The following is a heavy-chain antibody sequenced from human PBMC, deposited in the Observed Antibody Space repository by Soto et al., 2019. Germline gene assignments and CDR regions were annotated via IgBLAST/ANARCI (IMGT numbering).Heavy chain of an antibody. J-gene: IGHJ5*02. V-gene: IGHV4-39*01. Sequence: QLQLQESGPGLVKPSETLSLTCTVSGGSISSSSYYWGWIRQPPGKGLEWIGSIYHSGNTYYNPSLKSRVTISVDTSKNQFSLKLTSVTAADTAVYYCARSRHYYDSSGYSNWFDPWGQGTLVTVSS. D-gene: IGHD3-22*01. CDR3: ARSRHYYDSSGYSNWFDP. CDR1: GGSISSSSYY. CDR2: IYHSGNT.